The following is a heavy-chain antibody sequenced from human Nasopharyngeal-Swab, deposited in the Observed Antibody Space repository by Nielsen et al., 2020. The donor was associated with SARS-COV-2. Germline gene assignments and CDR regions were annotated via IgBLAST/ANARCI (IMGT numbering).Heavy chain of an antibody. CDR1: GFTFSSYA. Sequence: GGSLRLSCAASGFTFSSYAMSWVRQAPGKGLEWVAAISGSGGSTYYADSVKGRFTISRDNSKNTLYLQMNSLRAEATAVYYCAKVPSAFGGVIAELDYWGQGTLVTVSS. CDR3: AKVPSAFGGVIAELDY. D-gene: IGHD3-16*02. CDR2: ISGSGGST. J-gene: IGHJ4*02. V-gene: IGHV3-23*01.